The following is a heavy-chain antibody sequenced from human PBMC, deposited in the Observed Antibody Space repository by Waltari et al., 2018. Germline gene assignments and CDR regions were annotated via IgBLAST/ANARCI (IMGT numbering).Heavy chain of an antibody. CDR1: GYTFTSYA. V-gene: IGHV1-3*01. CDR3: AGPEYSYGSRYYYGMDV. CDR2: INAGNGNT. Sequence: QVQLVQSGAEVKKPGASVKVSCKASGYTFTSYAMHWVRQAPGQRLEWMGWINAGNGNTKYSQKFQGRVTITRDTSASTAYMELSSLRSEDTAVYYCAGPEYSYGSRYYYGMDVWGQGTTVTVSS. J-gene: IGHJ6*02. D-gene: IGHD5-18*01.